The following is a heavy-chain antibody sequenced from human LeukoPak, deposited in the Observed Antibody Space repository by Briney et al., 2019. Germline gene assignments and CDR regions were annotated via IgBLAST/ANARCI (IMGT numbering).Heavy chain of an antibody. CDR1: GGSTISFY. D-gene: IGHD7-27*01. CDR3: AKIPGDRPDD. J-gene: IGHJ4*02. CDR2: MYNSGRTT. Sequence: SETLSLTCTVSGGSTISFYWTWIRQPPGKGLEWIGYMYNSGRTTNYNPSLKSRATISMDTSKNQFSLNLKSVTAADTAIYYCAKIPGDRPDDWGQGTLVTVS. V-gene: IGHV4-59*03.